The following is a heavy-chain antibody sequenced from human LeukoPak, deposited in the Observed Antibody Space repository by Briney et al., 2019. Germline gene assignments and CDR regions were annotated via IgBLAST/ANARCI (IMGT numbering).Heavy chain of an antibody. D-gene: IGHD1-20*01. CDR3: ARDLTDPYPSAY. J-gene: IGHJ4*02. Sequence: ASVKVSCKASGYTFTSYYIHWVRQAPGQGLEWMGIINPSGGSTSYAQKFQGRVTMIRDTSTSTVYMELSSLRSEDTAVYYCARDLTDPYPSAYWGQGTLVTVSS. CDR1: GYTFTSYY. CDR2: INPSGGST. V-gene: IGHV1-46*01.